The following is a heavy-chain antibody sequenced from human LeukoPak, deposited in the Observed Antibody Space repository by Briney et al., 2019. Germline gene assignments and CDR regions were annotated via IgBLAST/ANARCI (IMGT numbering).Heavy chain of an antibody. D-gene: IGHD3-22*01. CDR1: GGSISSSSYY. J-gene: IGHJ4*02. Sequence: SETLSLTCTVSGGSISSSSYYWGWIRQPPGKGLEWIGSIYYSGSTYYNPSLKSRATISVDTSKNQFSLKLSSVTAADTAVYYCARARYYDSSGYQPAGFDYWGQGTLVTVSS. V-gene: IGHV4-39*07. CDR2: IYYSGST. CDR3: ARARYYDSSGYQPAGFDY.